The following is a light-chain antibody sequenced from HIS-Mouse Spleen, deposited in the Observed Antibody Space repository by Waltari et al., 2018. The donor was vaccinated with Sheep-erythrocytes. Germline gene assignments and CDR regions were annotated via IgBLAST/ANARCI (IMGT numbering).Light chain of an antibody. CDR2: DVS. V-gene: IGLV2-11*01. CDR1: SSDVGGYNY. J-gene: IGLJ1*01. CDR3: CSDAGSYNHV. Sequence: QSALTQPRSVSGSPGQSVTIPCTGTSSDVGGYNYVSWYQQHPGKAPKLMMYDVSKRPAGVPVGVAGSKYGNTAALTISGLQAEDEAEYYCCSDAGSYNHVFATGTKVTVL.